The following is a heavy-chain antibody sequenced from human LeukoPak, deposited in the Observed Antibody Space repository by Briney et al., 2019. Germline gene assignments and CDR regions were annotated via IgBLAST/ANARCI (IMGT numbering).Heavy chain of an antibody. CDR3: AKDMGPPDSSGWLNWLDP. D-gene: IGHD6-19*01. Sequence: GGSLRLSCAASGFTFDDYAMHWVRQAPGKGLEWVSGISWNSGSIGYADSVKGRFTISRDNAKNSLYLQMNSLRAEDTALYYCAKDMGPPDSSGWLNWLDPWGQGTLVTVSS. V-gene: IGHV3-9*01. CDR2: ISWNSGSI. CDR1: GFTFDDYA. J-gene: IGHJ5*02.